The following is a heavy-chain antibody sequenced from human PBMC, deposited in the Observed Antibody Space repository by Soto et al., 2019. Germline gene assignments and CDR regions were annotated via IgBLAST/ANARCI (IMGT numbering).Heavy chain of an antibody. J-gene: IGHJ4*02. Sequence: QVQLQQWGAGLLKPSETLSLTCAVYGGSFSVYYWSWIRQPPGKGLEWIGEINHSGSTHYNPSLKSRVXXSXDXXKNQFSLKLSSVTAADTAVYYCARVDSSGWTPFDYWGQGTLVTVSS. CDR1: GGSFSVYY. CDR3: ARVDSSGWTPFDY. V-gene: IGHV4-34*01. CDR2: INHSGST. D-gene: IGHD6-19*01.